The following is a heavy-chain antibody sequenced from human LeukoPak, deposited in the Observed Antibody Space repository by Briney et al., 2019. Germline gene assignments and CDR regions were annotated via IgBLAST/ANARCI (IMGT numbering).Heavy chain of an antibody. D-gene: IGHD1-26*01. J-gene: IGHJ4*02. CDR1: GASISSTIYY. CDR2: ISGSGGST. V-gene: IGHV3-23*01. CDR3: AKDLVVGALDY. Sequence: ETLSLTCTVSGASISSTIYYWGWIRQPPGKGLEWVSSISGSGGSTYYAASVKGRFTSSRDNSRNMLFLQINSLRADDTAVYYCAKDLVVGALDYWGQGTLVTVSS.